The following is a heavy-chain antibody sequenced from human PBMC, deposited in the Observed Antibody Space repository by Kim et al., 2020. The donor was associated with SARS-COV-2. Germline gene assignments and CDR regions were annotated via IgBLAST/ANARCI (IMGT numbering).Heavy chain of an antibody. V-gene: IGHV3-23*01. CDR1: GFTFSSYA. CDR3: AQGASYYDFCVLV. D-gene: IGHD3-3*01. CDR2: ISGTTGRT. Sequence: GGSLRISCGASGFTFSSYAMTWVRQAPGKGLEWVSSISGTTGRTYYADSVKGRFTISRDNSKNMLYLQMNSLGAEDTAVYYCAQGASYYDFCVLVWGQGT. J-gene: IGHJ6*02.